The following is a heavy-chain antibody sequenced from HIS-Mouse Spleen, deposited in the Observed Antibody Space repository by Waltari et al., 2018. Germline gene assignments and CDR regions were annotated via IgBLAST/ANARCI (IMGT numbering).Heavy chain of an antibody. V-gene: IGHV1-2*02. D-gene: IGHD1-20*01. CDR3: ARHVGDNWYYFDY. Sequence: QVQLVQSGAEVKKPGASVEVPCKASGYTFTGDYMTWVRQAPGQGLEWMGWINPNSGGTNYAQKFQGRVTMTRDTSISTAYMELSRLRSDDTAVYYCARHVGDNWYYFDYWGQGTLVTVSS. CDR2: INPNSGGT. CDR1: GYTFTGDY. J-gene: IGHJ4*02.